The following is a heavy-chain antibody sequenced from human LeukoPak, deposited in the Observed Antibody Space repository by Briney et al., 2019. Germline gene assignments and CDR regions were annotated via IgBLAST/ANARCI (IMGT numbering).Heavy chain of an antibody. CDR2: IYSGGST. V-gene: IGHV3-66*01. Sequence: GGSLRLSCAASGFTVSSNYMSWVRQAPGKGLEWVSVIYSGGSTYYADSVKGRFTISRDNSKNTLYLQMNSLRAEDTAVYYCARYEYSSGRLDYWGQGTLVTVSS. CDR1: GFTVSSNY. D-gene: IGHD6-19*01. J-gene: IGHJ4*02. CDR3: ARYEYSSGRLDY.